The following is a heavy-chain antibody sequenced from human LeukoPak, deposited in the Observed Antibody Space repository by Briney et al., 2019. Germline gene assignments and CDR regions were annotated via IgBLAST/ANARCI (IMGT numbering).Heavy chain of an antibody. CDR3: ARDPYSGSYSAYYYYMDV. J-gene: IGHJ6*03. Sequence: GGSLRLSCAASGFTFDDYTMHWVRQAPGKGLEWVSLISWDGGSTCYADSVKGRFTISRDNSKNSLYLQMNSLRAEDTAVYYCARDPYSGSYSAYYYYMDVWGKGTTVTVSS. CDR2: ISWDGGST. CDR1: GFTFDDYT. D-gene: IGHD1-26*01. V-gene: IGHV3-43*01.